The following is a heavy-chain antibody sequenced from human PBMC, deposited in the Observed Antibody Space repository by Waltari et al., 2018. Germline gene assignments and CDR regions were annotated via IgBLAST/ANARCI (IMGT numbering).Heavy chain of an antibody. Sequence: EVLLVESGGGLVQPGGSLRLSCAASGFNFSTYWMHWVRQAPGKGLLWVARIRSDGTGTDDADSVKGRFTISRDNAKNTLFLQMDSLRAEDTAVYYCASGIQLSSWGGQGTLVSVSS. CDR1: GFNFSTYW. CDR2: IRSDGTGT. J-gene: IGHJ4*02. V-gene: IGHV3-74*01. D-gene: IGHD5-18*01. CDR3: ASGIQLSSW.